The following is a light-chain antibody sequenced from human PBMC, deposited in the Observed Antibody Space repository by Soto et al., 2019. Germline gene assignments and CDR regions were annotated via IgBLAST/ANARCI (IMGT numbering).Light chain of an antibody. V-gene: IGKV1-27*01. Sequence: DIQMTQSPSSLSASVGDRVTITCRASQGISSYLAWYQQKPGKVPKLLIYAASTLQPGVPSRFSGSGSGTDFTLTISSLQPEDVATYYCQKYNGAPQTFGPGTKVDIK. CDR1: QGISSY. CDR3: QKYNGAPQT. J-gene: IGKJ3*01. CDR2: AAS.